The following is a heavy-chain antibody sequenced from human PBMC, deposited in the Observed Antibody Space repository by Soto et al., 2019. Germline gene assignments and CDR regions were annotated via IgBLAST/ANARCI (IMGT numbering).Heavy chain of an antibody. CDR2: INHSGNT. Sequence: SETLSLTCAVYGGSFSSYYWSWVRQPPGKGLEWIGEINHSGNTNYKSSLTSRVTISVDTSKNQVSLKLNSVTAADTAVYYCARGEFGVGYCSGTRPYCAFDVWGQGTMVTVSS. D-gene: IGHD2-2*03. CDR3: ARGEFGVGYCSGTRPYCAFDV. J-gene: IGHJ3*01. V-gene: IGHV4-34*01. CDR1: GGSFSSYY.